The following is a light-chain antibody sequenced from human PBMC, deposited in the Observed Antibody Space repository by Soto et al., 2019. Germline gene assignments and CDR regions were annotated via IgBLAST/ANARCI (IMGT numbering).Light chain of an antibody. CDR1: SSNIGSNT. Sequence: QSALTQPPSGSRAPVRRVTISCTGSSSNIGSNTVNWYQQLPGTAPKLVIYSNNQRPSGVPDRFSGSKSGASASLAISGLQSEDEADYYCVAWDDSLNGYVVFGGGTQLTVL. V-gene: IGLV1-44*01. CDR2: SNN. CDR3: VAWDDSLNGYVV. J-gene: IGLJ2*01.